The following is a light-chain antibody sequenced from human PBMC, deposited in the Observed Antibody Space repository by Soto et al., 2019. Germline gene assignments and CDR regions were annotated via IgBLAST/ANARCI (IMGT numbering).Light chain of an antibody. CDR2: AAS. Sequence: QLTQSPSSLSASVGDRDTITCRASQGISSYLAWYQQKPGKVPKLLISAASTLESGVPLRFSGGGFGTDFTLTISSLQPEDFATYYCQQLYRYPLSFGGGTKV. J-gene: IGKJ4*01. V-gene: IGKV1-9*01. CDR3: QQLYRYPLS. CDR1: QGISSY.